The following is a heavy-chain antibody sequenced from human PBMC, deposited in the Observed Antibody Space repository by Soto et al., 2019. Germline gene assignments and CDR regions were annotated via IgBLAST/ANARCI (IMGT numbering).Heavy chain of an antibody. D-gene: IGHD3-3*01. Sequence: EAQLLESGGGLVQPGGSLRFSCAASGFTFSSFAMRWVRQAPGKGLEWVSGISGSGDDTFYADSVKGRFTISRDNSKNTLYLQMNSLRAEDTAVYFCAKGPRITIFGDFYMDVWGKGTTVTVSS. V-gene: IGHV3-23*01. CDR3: AKGPRITIFGDFYMDV. CDR2: ISGSGDDT. J-gene: IGHJ6*03. CDR1: GFTFSSFA.